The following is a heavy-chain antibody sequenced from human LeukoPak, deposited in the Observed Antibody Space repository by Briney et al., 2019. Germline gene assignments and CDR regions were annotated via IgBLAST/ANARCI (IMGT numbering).Heavy chain of an antibody. Sequence: SETLSLTCTVSGDSISSYYWSWIRQPAGKGLEWIGRTYTSGSTNYNPSLKNRVTMSVDTSKNQFSLKLSSVTAADTAVYYCASTTYYYDSSGYYFLDYWGQGTLVTVSS. CDR1: GDSISSYY. J-gene: IGHJ4*02. D-gene: IGHD3-22*01. V-gene: IGHV4-4*07. CDR3: ASTTYYYDSSGYYFLDY. CDR2: TYTSGST.